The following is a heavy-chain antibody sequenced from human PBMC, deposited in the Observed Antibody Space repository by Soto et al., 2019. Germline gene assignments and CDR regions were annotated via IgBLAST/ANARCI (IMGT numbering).Heavy chain of an antibody. Sequence: GSVKWFFNASEYPFTSYYMHLVRRAPRQGLEWMGIINPSGGSTSYAQKFQGRVTMTRDTSTSTVYMDLSSLRSEDTAVYYCARPAGYSYPSYCFDPWGQGTMVP. V-gene: IGHV1-46*01. CDR2: INPSGGST. CDR1: EYPFTSYY. CDR3: ARPAGYSYPSYCFDP. J-gene: IGHJ5*02. D-gene: IGHD5-18*01.